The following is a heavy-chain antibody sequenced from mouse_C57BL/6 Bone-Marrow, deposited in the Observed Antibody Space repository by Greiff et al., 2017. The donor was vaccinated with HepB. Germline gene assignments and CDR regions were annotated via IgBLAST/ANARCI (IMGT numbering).Heavy chain of an antibody. CDR2: IYPRSGNT. CDR3: ARDPPYYYGSSPFAY. J-gene: IGHJ3*01. Sequence: VQGVESGAELARPGASVKLSCKASGYTFTSYGISWVKQRTGQGLEWIGEIYPRSGNTYYNEKFKGKATLTADKSSSTAYMELRSLTSEDSAVYFCARDPPYYYGSSPFAYWGQGTLVTVSA. CDR1: GYTFTSYG. D-gene: IGHD1-1*01. V-gene: IGHV1-81*01.